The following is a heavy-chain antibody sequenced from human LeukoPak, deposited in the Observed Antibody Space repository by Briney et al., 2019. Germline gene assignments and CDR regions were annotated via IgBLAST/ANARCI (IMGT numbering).Heavy chain of an antibody. V-gene: IGHV1-46*01. CDR2: INPSGGST. CDR1: GYTFTSYY. CDR3: ARAADGGNDRDY. J-gene: IGHJ4*02. Sequence: ASVKVSCTASGYTFTSYYMHWVRQAPGQGLEWMGIINPSGGSTSYAQKFQGRVTITRDMSTSTVYMELSRLRSEDTAVYYCARAADGGNDRDYWGEGTLVTVSS. D-gene: IGHD4-23*01.